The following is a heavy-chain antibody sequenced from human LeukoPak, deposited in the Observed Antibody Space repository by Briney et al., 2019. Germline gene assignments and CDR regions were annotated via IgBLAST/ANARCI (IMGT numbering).Heavy chain of an antibody. CDR2: ITTNTGNP. CDR1: GYTFTSHS. Sequence: ASVKVSCKASGYTFTSHSINWLRQAPGQGLEWMGWITTNTGNPTYAQGFTGRFVFSLDTSVSTAYLQISSLKAEDTAVYYCARVSLGYGNAFDIWGQGTMVTVSS. CDR3: ARVSLGYGNAFDI. D-gene: IGHD3-9*01. V-gene: IGHV7-4-1*02. J-gene: IGHJ3*02.